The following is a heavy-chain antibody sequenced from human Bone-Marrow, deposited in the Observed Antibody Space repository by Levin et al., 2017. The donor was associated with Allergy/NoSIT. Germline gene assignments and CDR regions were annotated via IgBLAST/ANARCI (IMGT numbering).Heavy chain of an antibody. CDR1: GFTFNSYS. CDR2: ITSFSSYI. J-gene: IGHJ6*02. CDR3: VRGKGLAGVADYYNNGLDV. V-gene: IGHV3-21*01. D-gene: IGHD1-26*01. Sequence: SCAASGFTFNSYSMNWVRQAPGKGLEWVSSITSFSSYIEYADSVKGRFTISRDNAKNSLLLQMTGLRAEDTAVYYCVRGKGLAGVADYYNNGLDVWGQGTTVTVSS.